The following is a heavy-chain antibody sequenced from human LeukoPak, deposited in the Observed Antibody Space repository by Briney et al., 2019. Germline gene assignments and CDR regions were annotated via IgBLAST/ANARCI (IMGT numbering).Heavy chain of an antibody. CDR3: ARAKYYYGSGSYYDAFDI. CDR2: LNSDGSGT. D-gene: IGHD3-10*01. V-gene: IGHV3-74*01. Sequence: GGSLRLSCVASGFTFSRYKMHWVRQGPGKGLMWVSRLNSDGSGTTYADSVKGRFTISRDNAKNTLYLQMNNLRAEDTAVYYYARAKYYYGSGSYYDAFDIWGQGTMVTVSS. J-gene: IGHJ3*02. CDR1: GFTFSRYK.